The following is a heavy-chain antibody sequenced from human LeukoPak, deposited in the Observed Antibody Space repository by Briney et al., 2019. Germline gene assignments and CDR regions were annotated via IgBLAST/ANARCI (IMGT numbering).Heavy chain of an antibody. D-gene: IGHD6-19*01. J-gene: IGHJ4*02. V-gene: IGHV3-66*01. Sequence: GGSLRLSCAASGFTVSSNYMTWVREAPGKGLEWVSVIYSGGSTYYADSVKGRFTISRDNSKNTLYLQMNSLRAEDTAVYYCARWGYSSGWYLDYWGQGSLVTVSS. CDR1: GFTVSSNY. CDR3: ARWGYSSGWYLDY. CDR2: IYSGGST.